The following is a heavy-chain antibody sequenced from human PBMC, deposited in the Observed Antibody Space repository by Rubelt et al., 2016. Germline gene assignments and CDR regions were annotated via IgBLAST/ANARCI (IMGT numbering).Heavy chain of an antibody. J-gene: IGHJ3*01. CDR3: ARDFMWAFDV. Sequence: EVQLVESGGGLVQPGGSLRLSCAASGFTISDYWVGWVRLVPGKGLEWVANINQGGSEKYYADSVKGRFTISREKAKNSIYLQMNSLRVEDTALYYCARDFMWAFDVWGQGTMVTVSS. CDR2: INQGGSEK. CDR1: GFTISDYW. D-gene: IGHD2-21*01. V-gene: IGHV3-7*01.